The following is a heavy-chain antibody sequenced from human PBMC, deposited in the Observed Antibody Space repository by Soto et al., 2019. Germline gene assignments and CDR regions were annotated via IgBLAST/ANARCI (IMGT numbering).Heavy chain of an antibody. V-gene: IGHV3-53*01. Sequence: PGGSLRLSCAASGFTVSSNYMSWVRQAPGKGLEWVSVIYSGGSTYYADSVKGRFTISRDNSKNTLYLQMNSLRAEDTAVYYCGRLQPWSIYHGIGVCGQGRYCSDSSGYFVNYWGQGTLVTVSS. J-gene: IGHJ4*02. D-gene: IGHD3-22*01. CDR1: GFTVSSNY. CDR3: GRLQPWSIYHGIGVCGQGRYCSDSSGYFVNY. CDR2: IYSGGST.